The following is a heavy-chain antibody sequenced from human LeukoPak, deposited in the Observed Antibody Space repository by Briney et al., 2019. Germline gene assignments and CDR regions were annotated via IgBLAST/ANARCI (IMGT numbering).Heavy chain of an antibody. J-gene: IGHJ3*02. D-gene: IGHD2-15*01. CDR3: ARGRYCSADICTGGDSFDI. CDR1: GVSISNYY. Sequence: ASETLSLTCTVSGVSISNYYWSWLRQPAGKGLEWIGRKYARGSSNYNPPVQSRVTMSVDTSKNQFPLKLRSVTAADTAVYYCARGRYCSADICTGGDSFDIWGQGTMVSVSP. V-gene: IGHV4-4*07. CDR2: KYARGSS.